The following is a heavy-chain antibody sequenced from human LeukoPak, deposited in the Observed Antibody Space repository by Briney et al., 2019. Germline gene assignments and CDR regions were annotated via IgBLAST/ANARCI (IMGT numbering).Heavy chain of an antibody. CDR3: ARTTSFTASGYDY. CDR1: RYTFTNYH. J-gene: IGHJ4*02. V-gene: IGHV1-8*03. D-gene: IGHD6-25*01. Sequence: ASVKVSCKASRYTFTNYHINWVRQAPGQGLEWVGWMNPNNGDSGFAQSFQGRVAITRDTSMSTAYMDLGSLRSEDTAVYFCARTTSFTASGYDYWGQGTLVTVSS. CDR2: MNPNNGDS.